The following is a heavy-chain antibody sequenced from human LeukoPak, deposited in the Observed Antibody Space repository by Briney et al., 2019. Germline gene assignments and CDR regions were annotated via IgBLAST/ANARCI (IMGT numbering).Heavy chain of an antibody. D-gene: IGHD2-2*02. CDR3: ARDEGYRSSTSCYNY. V-gene: IGHV1-69*06. CDR2: IIPIFGTA. Sequence: ASVKVSCKASGGTFSSYAISWVRQAPGQGLEWMGRIIPIFGTANYAQKFQGRVTITADKSTSTAYMELSSLRSEDTAVYYCARDEGYRSSTSCYNYWGQGTLVTVSS. J-gene: IGHJ4*02. CDR1: GGTFSSYA.